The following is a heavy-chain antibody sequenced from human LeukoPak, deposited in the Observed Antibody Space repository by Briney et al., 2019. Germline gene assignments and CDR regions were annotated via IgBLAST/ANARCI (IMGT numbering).Heavy chain of an antibody. V-gene: IGHV3-48*03. D-gene: IGHD3-10*01. J-gene: IGHJ4*02. CDR2: ISSSGSTI. Sequence: GGSLRLSCAASGFTSSSYEMNWVRQAPGKGLEWVSYISSSGSTIYYADSVKGRFTISRDNAKNSLYLQMNSLRAEDTAVYYCARESQGSGSYYNLFDYWGQGTLVTVSS. CDR3: ARESQGSGSYYNLFDY. CDR1: GFTSSSYE.